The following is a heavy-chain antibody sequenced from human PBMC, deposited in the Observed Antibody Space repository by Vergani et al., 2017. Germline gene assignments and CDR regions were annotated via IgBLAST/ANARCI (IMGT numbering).Heavy chain of an antibody. D-gene: IGHD1-1*01. Sequence: LEESGGGSVKPGGSLRLFCAASGFKFGDHYMSWIRQAPGKGLEWVSHISPGASTVSYTDSVTGRFTVARDNDNNSLTLDMTTLRVEDTAVYYCAKNPGISTTRHYYAMDVWGQGTTVTVSS. CDR3: AKNPGISTTRHYYAMDV. J-gene: IGHJ6*02. V-gene: IGHV3-11*04. CDR2: ISPGASTV. CDR1: GFKFGDHY.